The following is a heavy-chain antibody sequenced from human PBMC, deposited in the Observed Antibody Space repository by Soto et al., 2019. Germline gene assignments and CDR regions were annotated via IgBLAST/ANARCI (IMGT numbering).Heavy chain of an antibody. V-gene: IGHV3-30*18. D-gene: IGHD6-25*01. CDR2: ISYDGSNK. J-gene: IGHJ4*02. CDR3: AKDLHSSGWAAYNFDY. Sequence: LRLSCAASGFTFSNFGMHWVRQAPGKGLEWVALISYDGSNKYYADSVKGRFTISRDSTKNTLSLQINSLRAEDSAVYYCAKDLHSSGWAAYNFDYWGQGTLVTGSS. CDR1: GFTFSNFG.